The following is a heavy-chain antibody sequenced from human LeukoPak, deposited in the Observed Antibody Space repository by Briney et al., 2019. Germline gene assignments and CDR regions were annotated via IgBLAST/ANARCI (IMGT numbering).Heavy chain of an antibody. D-gene: IGHD2-8*01. V-gene: IGHV3-48*01. CDR2: ISSDSSNT. CDR1: GFTFNTYG. CDR3: AVMVYAHFDC. Sequence: PGGSLRLSCAASGFTFNTYGMNWVRQAPGKGLEWISYISSDSSNTYYADSVKGRFIISRDNAKNSLFLHMNSLRAEDTAVYYCAVMVYAHFDCWGQGALVTVSS. J-gene: IGHJ4*02.